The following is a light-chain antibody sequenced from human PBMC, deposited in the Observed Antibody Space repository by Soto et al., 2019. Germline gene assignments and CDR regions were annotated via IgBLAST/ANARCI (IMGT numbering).Light chain of an antibody. CDR3: QQYSSFTT. J-gene: IGKJ1*01. CDR2: KAS. CDR1: QNIATW. V-gene: IGKV1-5*03. Sequence: DIPMTQTPSTLSASVGARVTLTCRASQNIATWLAWYQQKPGNAPKLLIYKASTLQSGVPSRFSGSGSGTEFTLTISSLQPDDFATYYCQQYSSFTTFGQGTKVDI.